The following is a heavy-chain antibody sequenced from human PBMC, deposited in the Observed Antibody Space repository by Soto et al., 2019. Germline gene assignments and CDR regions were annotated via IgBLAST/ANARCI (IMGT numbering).Heavy chain of an antibody. D-gene: IGHD3-16*01. CDR1: GFTFSSYG. Sequence: QVQLVESGGGVVQPGRSLRLSCAASGFTFSSYGMHWVRQAPGKGLEWVAVISYDGSNKYYADSVKGRFTSSRDNSKNTRYLQMNSRRAEDTAVYYCAKDLPMGDRSYYYYGMDVWGQGTTVTVSS. CDR3: AKDLPMGDRSYYYYGMDV. J-gene: IGHJ6*02. V-gene: IGHV3-30*18. CDR2: ISYDGSNK.